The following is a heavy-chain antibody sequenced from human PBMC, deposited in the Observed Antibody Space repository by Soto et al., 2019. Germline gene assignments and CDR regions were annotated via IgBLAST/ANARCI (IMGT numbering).Heavy chain of an antibody. CDR1: GGSISSYY. V-gene: IGHV4-59*01. D-gene: IGHD3-3*01. Sequence: SETLSLTCTVSGGSISSYYWSWIRQPPGKGLEWIGYIYYSGSTNYNPSLKSRVTISVDTSKNQFSLKLSSVTAADTAVYHCARGITIFEGYFDYWGQGTLVTVSS. J-gene: IGHJ4*02. CDR2: IYYSGST. CDR3: ARGITIFEGYFDY.